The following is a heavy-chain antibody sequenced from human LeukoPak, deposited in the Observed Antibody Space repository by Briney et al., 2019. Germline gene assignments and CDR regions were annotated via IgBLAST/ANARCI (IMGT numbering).Heavy chain of an antibody. CDR3: AKGYDYVGGSYRLHAFDI. Sequence: GGSLRLSCVASVFTFSGYAMSWVRQAPGKGLEWVSTISGGTGSTYYADSVKGRFTISRDNSRNTLYLQMNSLRAEDTAVYYCAKGYDYVGGSYRLHAFDIGGQGTMVTVSS. V-gene: IGHV3-23*01. CDR1: VFTFSGYA. D-gene: IGHD3-16*02. CDR2: ISGGTGST. J-gene: IGHJ3*02.